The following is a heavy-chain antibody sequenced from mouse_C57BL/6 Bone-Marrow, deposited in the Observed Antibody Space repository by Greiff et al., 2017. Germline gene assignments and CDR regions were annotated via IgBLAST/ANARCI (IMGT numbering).Heavy chain of an antibody. CDR2: ISYDGSN. J-gene: IGHJ4*01. V-gene: IGHV3-6*01. D-gene: IGHD4-1*01. CDR1: GYSITSGYY. Sequence: EVKLMESGPGLVKPSQSLSLTCSVTGYSITSGYYWNWIRQFPGNKLEWMGYISYDGSNNYNPSLKNRISITRDTSKNQFFLKLNSVTTEDTATYYCAGNWDEAMDYWGQGTSVTVSS. CDR3: AGNWDEAMDY.